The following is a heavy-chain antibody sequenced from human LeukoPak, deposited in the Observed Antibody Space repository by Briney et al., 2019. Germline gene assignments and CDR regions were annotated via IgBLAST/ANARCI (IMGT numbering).Heavy chain of an antibody. Sequence: SETLSLTCTVSGGSIGSSSYYWGWIRQPPGKGLEWIGSIYYSGSTYYNPPLKSRATISVDTSKNQFSLKLSSVTAADTAVYYCARYYDSSGYYYYYGMDVWGQGTTVTVSS. V-gene: IGHV4-39*01. J-gene: IGHJ6*02. CDR1: GGSIGSSSYY. CDR3: ARYYDSSGYYYYYGMDV. CDR2: IYYSGST. D-gene: IGHD3-22*01.